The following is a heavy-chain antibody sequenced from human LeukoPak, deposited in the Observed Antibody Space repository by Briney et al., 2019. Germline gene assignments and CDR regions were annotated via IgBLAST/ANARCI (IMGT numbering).Heavy chain of an antibody. V-gene: IGHV4-39*01. J-gene: IGHJ5*02. CDR1: GGSISSSPYY. CDR2: IYYRGST. CDR3: ARHYLSDGILSTFDP. Sequence: SETLSLACTVSGGSISSSPYYWGWIRQPPGKGLEWIGTIYYRGSTYSNPSLNSRVTISLDTSKNQFSLRLRSVTAADTALYYCARHYLSDGILSTFDPWGQGTLVTVSS. D-gene: IGHD2-2*01.